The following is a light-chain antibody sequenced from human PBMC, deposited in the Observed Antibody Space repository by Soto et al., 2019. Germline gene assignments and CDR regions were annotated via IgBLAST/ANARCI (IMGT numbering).Light chain of an antibody. CDR1: QSVSSSY. J-gene: IGKJ1*01. CDR2: GAS. V-gene: IGKV3-20*01. Sequence: EIVLTQSPGTLSLSPGERATLSCRASQSVSSSYLAWYQQKPGQAPRLLIYGASSRATGIPDRFSGSGSGTDFTLTISRLEPGDFAVYYCQQYGSSPSTFGQRTKVEIK. CDR3: QQYGSSPST.